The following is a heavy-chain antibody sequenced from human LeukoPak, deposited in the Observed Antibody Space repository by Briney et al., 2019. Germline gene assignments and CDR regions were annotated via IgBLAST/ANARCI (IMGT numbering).Heavy chain of an antibody. V-gene: IGHV4-38-2*02. J-gene: IGHJ5*02. CDR3: ASAGYGVGPRGWFDP. CDR2: MYHSGST. CDR1: GYSISSGYY. Sequence: SETLSLTCTVSGYSISSGYYWGWIRQPPGKGLEWIGNMYHSGSTYYNPSLKSRVTISVDTSKNQFSLKLSSVTAADTAVYYCASAGYGVGPRGWFDPWGQGTLVTVSS. D-gene: IGHD4-17*01.